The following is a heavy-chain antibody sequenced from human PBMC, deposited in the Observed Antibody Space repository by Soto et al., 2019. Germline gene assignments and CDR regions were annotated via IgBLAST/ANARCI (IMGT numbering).Heavy chain of an antibody. CDR2: INHSGST. V-gene: IGHV4-34*01. Sequence: SETLSLTCAVYGGSFSGYYWSWIRQPPGKGLEWIGEINHSGSTNYNPSLKSRVTISVDTSKNQFSLKLSPVTAADTAVYYCARVGGNSPWYYYYGMDVWGQGTTVTVSS. J-gene: IGHJ6*02. CDR3: ARVGGNSPWYYYYGMDV. CDR1: GGSFSGYY. D-gene: IGHD2-21*02.